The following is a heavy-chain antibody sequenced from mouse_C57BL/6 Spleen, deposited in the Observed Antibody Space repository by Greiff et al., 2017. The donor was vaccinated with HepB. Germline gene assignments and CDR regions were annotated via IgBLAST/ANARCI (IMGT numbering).Heavy chain of an antibody. D-gene: IGHD2-2*01. CDR2: IYPGSGST. V-gene: IGHV1-55*01. J-gene: IGHJ3*01. CDR3: ARGYWYGYDGAWFAY. CDR1: GYTFTSYW. Sequence: QVQLQQPGAELVKPGASVKMSCKASGYTFTSYWITWVKQRPGQGLEWIGDIYPGSGSTNYNEKFKSKATLTVDTSSSTAYMQLSSLTSEDSAVYYCARGYWYGYDGAWFAYWGQGTLVTVSA.